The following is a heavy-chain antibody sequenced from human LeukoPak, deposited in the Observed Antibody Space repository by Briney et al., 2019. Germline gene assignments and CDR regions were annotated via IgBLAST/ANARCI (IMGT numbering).Heavy chain of an antibody. D-gene: IGHD4-17*01. Sequence: SETLSLTCSVSGGSIRNKSYYWAWIRQPPGKGLEWIGNIYYNGDTHTNASLKSRVTQSVETSRNHFSLKLRSATAADTAVYYCARLLYDFGDHYLDFWGQGTLVTVSS. CDR3: ARLLYDFGDHYLDF. V-gene: IGHV4-39*02. J-gene: IGHJ4*02. CDR1: GGSIRNKSYY. CDR2: IYYNGDT.